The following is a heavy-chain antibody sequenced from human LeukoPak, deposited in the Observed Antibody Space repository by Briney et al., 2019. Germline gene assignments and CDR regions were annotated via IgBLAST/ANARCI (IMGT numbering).Heavy chain of an antibody. Sequence: GGSLRLSCAASGFTVSSNYMSWVRQAPGKGLEWVANIKQDGSEKYYVDSVKGRFTISRDNAKNSLYLQMNSLRAEDTAVYYCARDKLLWRWGQGTLVTVSS. CDR3: ARDKLLWR. CDR2: IKQDGSEK. D-gene: IGHD3-10*01. V-gene: IGHV3-7*01. J-gene: IGHJ4*02. CDR1: GFTVSSNY.